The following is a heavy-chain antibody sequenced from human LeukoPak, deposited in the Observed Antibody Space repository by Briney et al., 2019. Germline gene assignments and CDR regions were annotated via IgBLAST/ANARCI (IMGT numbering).Heavy chain of an antibody. Sequence: GGSLRLSCAASGFTFSDYYMSWIRQAPGKGLEWVSYISSSGSTIYYADSVKGRFTFSRDNAKNSLYLQMNSLRAEDTAVYYCARDDLGYCSGGSCYEGDNYYYYYGMDVWGQGTTVTVSS. CDR3: ARDDLGYCSGGSCYEGDNYYYYYGMDV. J-gene: IGHJ6*02. D-gene: IGHD2-15*01. CDR1: GFTFSDYY. V-gene: IGHV3-11*01. CDR2: ISSSGSTI.